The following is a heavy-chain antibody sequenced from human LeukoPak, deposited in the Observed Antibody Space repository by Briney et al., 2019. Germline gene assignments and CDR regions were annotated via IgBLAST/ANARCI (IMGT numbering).Heavy chain of an antibody. CDR3: ARVSGYCSSTSCYKSAFDI. CDR2: INHSGST. V-gene: IGHV4-34*01. Sequence: SETLSLTCTVSGGSISSYYWSWIRQPPGKGLEWIGEINHSGSTNYNPSLKSRVTISVDTSKNQFSLKLSSVTAADTAMYYCARVSGYCSSTSCYKSAFDIWGQGTMVTVSS. CDR1: GGSISSYY. D-gene: IGHD2-2*02. J-gene: IGHJ3*02.